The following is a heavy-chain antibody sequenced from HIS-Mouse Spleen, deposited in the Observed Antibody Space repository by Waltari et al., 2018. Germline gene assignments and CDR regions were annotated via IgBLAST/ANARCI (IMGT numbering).Heavy chain of an antibody. CDR1: AGSISSSSYY. V-gene: IGHV4-39*07. Sequence: QLQLQESGPGLVKPSATLSLTCTASAGSISSSSYYWGWIRQPPGKGLEWIGSIYYSGSTYYNPSLKSRVTISVDTSKNQFSLKLSSVTAADTAVYYCAREIPYSSSWYDWYFDLWGRGTLVTVSS. CDR2: IYYSGST. D-gene: IGHD6-13*01. J-gene: IGHJ2*01. CDR3: AREIPYSSSWYDWYFDL.